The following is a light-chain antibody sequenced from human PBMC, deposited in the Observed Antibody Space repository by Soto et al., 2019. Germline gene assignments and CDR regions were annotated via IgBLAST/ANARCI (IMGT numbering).Light chain of an antibody. CDR2: GAS. J-gene: IGKJ2*01. V-gene: IGKV3-11*01. CDR1: QRVSHY. CDR3: QQRSYWPPLYT. Sequence: EIVLTQSPATLSLSPGERATLSCRASQRVSHYLAWYQQKPGQAPRLLIYGASNRATGIPARFNGSWSGTDFTRTISSLEPEDFAVYYCQQRSYWPPLYTFGQGTKLEIK.